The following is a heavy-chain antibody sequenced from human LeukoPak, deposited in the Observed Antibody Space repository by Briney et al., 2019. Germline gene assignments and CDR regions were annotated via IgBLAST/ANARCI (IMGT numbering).Heavy chain of an antibody. CDR1: GFTFSSYS. J-gene: IGHJ6*02. CDR3: AREPGSSWAGAYYYYYGMDV. CDR2: ISSSSSYI. D-gene: IGHD6-13*01. Sequence: PGGSLRLSCAASGFTFSSYSMNWVRQAPGKGLEWVSSISSSSSYIYYADSVKGRFTISRDNAKNSLYLQMNSPRAEDTAVYYCAREPGSSWAGAYYYYYGMDVWGQGTTVTVSS. V-gene: IGHV3-21*01.